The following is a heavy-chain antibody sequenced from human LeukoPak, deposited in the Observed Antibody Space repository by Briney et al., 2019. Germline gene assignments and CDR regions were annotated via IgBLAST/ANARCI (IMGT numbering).Heavy chain of an antibody. Sequence: ASVKVSCKASGGTFSSYAISWVRQAPGQRLEWMGGIIPIFGTANYAQQFQGRVTITADESTRTAYIELSSLRSEDTAVYYCARGSHSGSYRGYYYYYMDVWGKGTTVTVSS. CDR3: ARGSHSGSYRGYYYYYMDV. CDR2: IIPIFGTA. CDR1: GGTFSSYA. V-gene: IGHV1-69*13. J-gene: IGHJ6*03. D-gene: IGHD1-26*01.